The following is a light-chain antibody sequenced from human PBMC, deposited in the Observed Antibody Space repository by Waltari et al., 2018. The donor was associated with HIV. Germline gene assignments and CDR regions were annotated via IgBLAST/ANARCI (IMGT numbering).Light chain of an antibody. V-gene: IGLV6-57*04. Sequence: FMLTQPHSMSASPGTTVTISCTRSSGTIASNSVQWYQQRPGGAPTTVVFVDTQRPSGVPERFSGSIDSSSNSASLTISGLKTEDEADYYCQSYDTTNHLIFGGGTKVTVL. CDR1: SGTIASNS. CDR3: QSYDTTNHLI. CDR2: VDT. J-gene: IGLJ2*01.